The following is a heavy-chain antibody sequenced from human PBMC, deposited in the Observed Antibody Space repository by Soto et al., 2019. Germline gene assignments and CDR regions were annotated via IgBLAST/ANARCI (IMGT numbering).Heavy chain of an antibody. D-gene: IGHD3-3*01. J-gene: IGHJ4*02. CDR3: TGRDFWSPYYTGDY. V-gene: IGHV3-49*02. Sequence: EYAASVKGRFIISRDDSKSIAYLQMNSLKTEDTAVYYCTGRDFWSPYYTGDYWGQGTLVTVSS.